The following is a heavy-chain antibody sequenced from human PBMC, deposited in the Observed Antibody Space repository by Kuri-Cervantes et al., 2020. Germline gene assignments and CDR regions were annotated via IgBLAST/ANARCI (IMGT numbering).Heavy chain of an antibody. CDR3: ARSSGWYNGPLDY. Sequence: SLKISCAASGFTFSSYAMSWVRQAPGKGLEWVSGISWNSGSIGYADSVKGRFTISRDNAKNSLYLQMNSLRAEDTAVYYCARSSGWYNGPLDYWGQGTLVTVSS. J-gene: IGHJ4*02. CDR2: ISWNSGSI. V-gene: IGHV3-9*01. CDR1: GFTFSSYA. D-gene: IGHD6-19*01.